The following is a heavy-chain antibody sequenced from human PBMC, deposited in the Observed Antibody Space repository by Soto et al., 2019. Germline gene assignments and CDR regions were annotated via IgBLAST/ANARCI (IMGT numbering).Heavy chain of an antibody. V-gene: IGHV2-5*01. J-gene: IGHJ3*02. CDR1: GFSLSTSGVG. CDR3: AHIDPYDSSGLDAFDI. CDR2: IYWNDDK. D-gene: IGHD3-22*01. Sequence: SGPTLVNPTPTLTLTCTLSGFSLSTSGVGVGWIRQPPGKALEWLALIYWNDDKRYSPSLKSRLTVTKGTSKNQVVLTVTNMDPVDTATYYCAHIDPYDSSGLDAFDIWGQGTMVTVSS.